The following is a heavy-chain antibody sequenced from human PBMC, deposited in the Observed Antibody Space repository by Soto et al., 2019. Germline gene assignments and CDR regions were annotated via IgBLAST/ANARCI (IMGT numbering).Heavy chain of an antibody. CDR2: INWNGGST. Sequence: EVQLVESGGGVVRPGGSLRLSCAASGFTCDDYGMSWVRQAPGKGLEWVSGINWNGGSTGYADSVKGRFTISRDNAKNSLYLQMNSLRAEDTALYHCARGHNWNYEGAFDIWGQGTMVTVSS. J-gene: IGHJ3*02. CDR1: GFTCDDYG. CDR3: ARGHNWNYEGAFDI. D-gene: IGHD1-7*01. V-gene: IGHV3-20*01.